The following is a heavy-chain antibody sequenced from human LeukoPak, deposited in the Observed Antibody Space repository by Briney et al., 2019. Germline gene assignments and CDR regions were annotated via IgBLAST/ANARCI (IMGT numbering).Heavy chain of an antibody. CDR3: ARRPIRVLLWFGEPYYFDY. J-gene: IGHJ4*02. CDR2: INHSGST. D-gene: IGHD3-10*01. Sequence: PSETLSLTCAVYGGSFSGYYWSWIRQPPGKGLEWIGEINHSGSTNYNPSLKSRVTISVDTSKNQFSLKLSSVTAADTAVYYCARRPIRVLLWFGEPYYFDYWGQGTLVTVSS. CDR1: GGSFSGYY. V-gene: IGHV4-34*01.